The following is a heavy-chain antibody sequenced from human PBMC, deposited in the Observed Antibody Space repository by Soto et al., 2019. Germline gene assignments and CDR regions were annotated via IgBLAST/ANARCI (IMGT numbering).Heavy chain of an antibody. CDR1: GYTFTGYY. CDR3: AREIINHPPGESRPYGMDV. CDR2: INPNSGGT. Sequence: ASVKVSCKASGYTFTGYYMHWVRQAPGQGLEWMGWINPNSGGTNYAQKFQGRVTMTRDTSISTAYMELSRLRSDDTAVYYCAREIINHPPGESRPYGMDVWGQGTTVTV. J-gene: IGHJ6*02. V-gene: IGHV1-2*02. D-gene: IGHD3-10*01.